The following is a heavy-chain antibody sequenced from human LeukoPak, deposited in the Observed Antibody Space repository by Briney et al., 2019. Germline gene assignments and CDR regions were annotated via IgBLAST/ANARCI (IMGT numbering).Heavy chain of an antibody. CDR2: INPDGSST. CDR1: GFTFSTYW. CDR3: ARDQGSGSSNWFDP. V-gene: IGHV3-74*01. Sequence: PGGSLRLSCGASGFTFSTYWMHWVRQAPGKGLVWVSRINPDGSSTGYADSVRGRFTISRDNAKNSLYLQMNSLRAEDTAVYYCARDQGSGSSNWFDPWGQGTLVTVSS. D-gene: IGHD3-10*01. J-gene: IGHJ5*02.